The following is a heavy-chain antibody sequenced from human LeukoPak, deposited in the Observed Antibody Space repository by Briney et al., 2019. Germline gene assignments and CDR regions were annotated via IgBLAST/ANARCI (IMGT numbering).Heavy chain of an antibody. Sequence: ASVKVSCKASGYTFTGYYMHWVPQAPGQGLEWMGWINPNSGGTNYAQKFQGRVTMTRDTSISTAYMELSRLRSDDTAVYYCARVPAKSRDYGMDVWGQGTTVTVSS. J-gene: IGHJ6*02. CDR2: INPNSGGT. V-gene: IGHV1-2*02. CDR1: GYTFTGYY. D-gene: IGHD2-2*01. CDR3: ARVPAKSRDYGMDV.